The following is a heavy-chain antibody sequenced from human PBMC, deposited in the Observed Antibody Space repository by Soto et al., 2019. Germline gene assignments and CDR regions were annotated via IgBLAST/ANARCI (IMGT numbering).Heavy chain of an antibody. CDR1: RDSVSSDSAA. CDR2: TYYRSKWYN. Sequence: SQALSLTCAISRDSVSSDSAAWNWIRQSPSRSLEWLGRTYYRSKWYNEYAPSVKSRITINPDTSKNQLSLQLSSVTPEDTAVYYCARSRVFIAVAGMANYYYYYGMDVWGQGTTVTVSS. V-gene: IGHV6-1*01. D-gene: IGHD6-19*01. J-gene: IGHJ6*02. CDR3: ARSRVFIAVAGMANYYYYYGMDV.